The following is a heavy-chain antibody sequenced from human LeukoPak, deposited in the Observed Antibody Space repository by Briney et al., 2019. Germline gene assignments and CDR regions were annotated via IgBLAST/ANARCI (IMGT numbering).Heavy chain of an antibody. CDR1: GHTSTTYA. V-gene: IGHV1-3*01. CDR3: ARGYCSSTSCYMDV. CDR2: INAANGNI. D-gene: IGHD2-2*01. Sequence: ASVKVSCRASGHTSTTYAIHWVRQAPGQGLEWMGWINAANGNIKYSQKFKGRVTITGHTSASTAYMELSSLRSEDTAVYYCARGYCSSTSCYMDVWGQGTTVT. J-gene: IGHJ6*02.